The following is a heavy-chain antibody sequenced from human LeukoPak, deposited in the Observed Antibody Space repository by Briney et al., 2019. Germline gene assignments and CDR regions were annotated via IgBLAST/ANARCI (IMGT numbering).Heavy chain of an antibody. J-gene: IGHJ4*02. V-gene: IGHV3-23*01. D-gene: IGHD3-22*01. CDR1: GFTFSSYA. Sequence: GGSLRLSCAASGFTFSSYAMSWVRQAPGKGLEWVSAISGSGGSTYYADSVKGRFTISRDNSKNTLYLQMNSLRAEDTAVYYCAKDQSPYYYDSSGSNDYWGQGTLVTVSS. CDR3: AKDQSPYYYDSSGSNDY. CDR2: ISGSGGST.